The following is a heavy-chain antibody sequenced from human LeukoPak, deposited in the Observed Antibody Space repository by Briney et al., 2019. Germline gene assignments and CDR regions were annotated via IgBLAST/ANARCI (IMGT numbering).Heavy chain of an antibody. CDR2: SNPDSGGT. CDR3: ARERELFTPDAFDI. V-gene: IGHV1-2*02. D-gene: IGHD2-15*01. CDR1: GYTFTGYY. Sequence: ASVKVSCKASGYTFTGYYMHWVRQAPGPGLEWMGWSNPDSGGTNYAQTFQDSVTMTRDTSISTAYMELSRLRSDDTAIYYCARERELFTPDAFDIWGQGTMVTVSS. J-gene: IGHJ3*02.